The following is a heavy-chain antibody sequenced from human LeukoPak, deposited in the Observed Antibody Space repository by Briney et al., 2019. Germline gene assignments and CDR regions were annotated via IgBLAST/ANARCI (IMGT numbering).Heavy chain of an antibody. CDR2: ISGSGGST. CDR3: AKTFDVLTGYTGYYCMDV. CDR1: GFTFSSYG. Sequence: GGSLRLSCAASGFTFSSYGMSWVRQAPGKGLEWVSAISGSGGSTYYADSVKGRFTISRDNSKNTLYLQTNSLRAEDTAVYYCAKTFDVLTGYTGYYCMDVWGKGTTVTISS. V-gene: IGHV3-23*01. D-gene: IGHD3-9*01. J-gene: IGHJ6*03.